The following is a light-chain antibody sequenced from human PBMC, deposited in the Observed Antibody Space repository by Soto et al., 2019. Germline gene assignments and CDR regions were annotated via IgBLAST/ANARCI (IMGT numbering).Light chain of an antibody. Sequence: EIVLTQSPGTLSLSPGERATLSCRASQSVSNNYLAWYQQKPGRAPRLLIYGASNRATGIPGRFSGSGSGTEFTLSISSLQSEDFAVYYCQQYHNWWTFGQGTKVDIK. CDR1: QSVSNN. V-gene: IGKV3-15*01. CDR3: QQYHNWWT. J-gene: IGKJ1*01. CDR2: GAS.